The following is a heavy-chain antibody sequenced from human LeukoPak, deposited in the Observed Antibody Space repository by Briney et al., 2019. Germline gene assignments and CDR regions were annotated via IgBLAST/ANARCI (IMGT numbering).Heavy chain of an antibody. Sequence: PGGSLRLSCAASGFTFSSYGMHWVRQAPGKGLEWVAVIWYDGSNKYYADSVKGRFTISRDNSKNTLYLQMNSLRAEDTAVYYCARVIGYCSSTSCPYPHVWFDPWGQGTLVTVSS. CDR1: GFTFSSYG. J-gene: IGHJ5*02. D-gene: IGHD2-2*01. CDR3: ARVIGYCSSTSCPYPHVWFDP. CDR2: IWYDGSNK. V-gene: IGHV3-33*01.